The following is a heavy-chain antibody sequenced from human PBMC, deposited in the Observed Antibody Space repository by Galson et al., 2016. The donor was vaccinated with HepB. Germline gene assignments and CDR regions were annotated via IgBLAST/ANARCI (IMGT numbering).Heavy chain of an antibody. CDR3: ARRMTIFRVAIVYFDY. D-gene: IGHD3-3*01. J-gene: IGHJ4*02. V-gene: IGHV4-34*01. CDR2: IDNTGNT. CDR1: GESFSRAY. Sequence: SETLSLTCGVHGESFSRAYWSWIRQPPGKGLEWIGEIDNTGNTNYDPSLKSRVTISIDTKNQFSLRLTSVTAADTAVYYCARRMTIFRVAIVYFDYWGQGVPVSVSS.